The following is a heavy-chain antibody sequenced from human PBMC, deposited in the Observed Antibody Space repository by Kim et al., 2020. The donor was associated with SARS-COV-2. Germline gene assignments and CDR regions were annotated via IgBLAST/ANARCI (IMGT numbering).Heavy chain of an antibody. CDR3: ARDQEGYCSGGSCYYFDY. D-gene: IGHD2-15*01. J-gene: IGHJ4*02. Sequence: SETLSLTCTVSGGSISSGGYYWSWIRQHPGKGLEWIGYIYYSGSTYYNPSLKSRVTISVDTSENQFSLKLSSVTAADTAVYYCARDQEGYCSGGSCYYFDYWGQGTLVTVSS. CDR2: IYYSGST. CDR1: GGSISSGGYY. V-gene: IGHV4-31*03.